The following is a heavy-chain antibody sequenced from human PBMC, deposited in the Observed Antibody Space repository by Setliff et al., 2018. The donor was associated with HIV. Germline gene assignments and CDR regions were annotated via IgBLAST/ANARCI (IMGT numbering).Heavy chain of an antibody. CDR3: ARTVGYDILTGYYKGPPLFDY. J-gene: IGHJ4*02. Sequence: PSETLSLTCTVSDGPINNYWWNWIRQSPGKGLEWIGFGHHSGTFSYNPSLNSRFTISIDTSKNQFSLKATSVTAEDTAVYYCARTVGYDILTGYYKGPPLFDYWGQGTLVTVPQ. CDR1: DGPINNYW. CDR2: GHHSGTF. V-gene: IGHV4-59*08. D-gene: IGHD3-9*01.